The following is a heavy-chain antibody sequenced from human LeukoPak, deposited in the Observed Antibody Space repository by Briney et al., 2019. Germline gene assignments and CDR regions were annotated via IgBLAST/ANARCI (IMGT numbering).Heavy chain of an antibody. D-gene: IGHD3-10*01. J-gene: IGHJ6*03. V-gene: IGHV4-59*01. CDR2: IYYRGST. CDR3: ARASYYGSGSYYRGYYYYYMDV. Sequence: PSETLSLTCTVSGGSISSYYWSWIRQPPGKGLEWIGYIYYRGSTNYNPSLKSRVTISVDTSKNQFSLKLSSVTAADTAVYYCARASYYGSGSYYRGYYYYYMDVWGKGTTVTVSS. CDR1: GGSISSYY.